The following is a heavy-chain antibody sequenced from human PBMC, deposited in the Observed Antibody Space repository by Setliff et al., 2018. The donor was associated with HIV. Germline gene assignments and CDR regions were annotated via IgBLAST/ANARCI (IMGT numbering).Heavy chain of an antibody. CDR1: GGSFRSSRYY. CDR2: IHYGGFF. D-gene: IGHD3-10*01. J-gene: IGHJ4*02. V-gene: IGHV4-39*01. Sequence: SLTCTVSGGSFRSSRYYWGWIRQPPGKGLEWIGNIHYGGFFWYSPSLKSRVTISVDTSKNQFSLKLSSVTAADTAVYYCARPALGIGGGSRFDNWGQGTRVTVS. CDR3: ARPALGIGGGSRFDN.